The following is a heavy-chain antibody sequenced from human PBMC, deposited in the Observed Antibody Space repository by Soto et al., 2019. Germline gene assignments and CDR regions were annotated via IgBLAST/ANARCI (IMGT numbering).Heavy chain of an antibody. J-gene: IGHJ4*02. CDR3: PREGRPYCSCGSCQRVYFFDY. D-gene: IGHD2-15*01. V-gene: IGHV3-21*01. Sequence: EVQLVESGGGLVKPGGSLRLSCAASGFTFSSYSMNWVRQAPGKGLEWVSSISSSISYIYYADSVKGRFTISRDNAKNSLYLQMNSLRAEDTAVYYCPREGRPYCSCGSCQRVYFFDYSGQRTLVTLSS. CDR2: ISSSISYI. CDR1: GFTFSSYS.